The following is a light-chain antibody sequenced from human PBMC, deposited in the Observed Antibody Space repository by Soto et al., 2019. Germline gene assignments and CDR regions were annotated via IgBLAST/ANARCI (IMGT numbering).Light chain of an antibody. CDR1: QSINSW. CDR2: DAS. CDR3: QQYNSYSTWT. V-gene: IGKV1-5*01. Sequence: DIQMTQSPSTLSASVGDRVTITCRASQSINSWLAWYQQKPGKAPKLLIYDASSLESGVPSRFSGSGSGTEFTLTISSLQSDDFATYYCQQYNSYSTWTFGQGTKVEIK. J-gene: IGKJ1*01.